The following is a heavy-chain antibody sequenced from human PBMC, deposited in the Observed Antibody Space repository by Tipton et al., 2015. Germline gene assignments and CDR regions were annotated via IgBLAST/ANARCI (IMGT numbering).Heavy chain of an antibody. J-gene: IGHJ1*01. D-gene: IGHD3-22*01. CDR1: GGSIRTYY. V-gene: IGHV4-59*01. Sequence: TLSLTCTVSGGSIRTYYWVWIRQSPGEGLEWIGYIYYSGSTNYNPSLRSRVAMSMDTSKNQFSLKLSSVIAADTAVYYCARASIIQGYYHDSSRYYLFNSWGQGTLVTVSS. CDR2: IYYSGST. CDR3: ARASIIQGYYHDSSRYYLFNS.